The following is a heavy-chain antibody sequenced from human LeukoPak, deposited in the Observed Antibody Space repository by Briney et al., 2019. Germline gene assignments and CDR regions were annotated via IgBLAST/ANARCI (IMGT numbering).Heavy chain of an antibody. CDR3: ASENDAFDI. CDR2: ISYDGTFK. V-gene: IGHV3-30*04. CDR1: GFTSSIYP. Sequence: GGSLRPSCAASGFTSSIYPMHWVRQAPGKGLEWVAVISYDGTFKYYADSVKGRFTISRDNSKSTLYLLMNSLRAEDTAVYYCASENDAFDIWGPGTVVTVSS. J-gene: IGHJ3*02.